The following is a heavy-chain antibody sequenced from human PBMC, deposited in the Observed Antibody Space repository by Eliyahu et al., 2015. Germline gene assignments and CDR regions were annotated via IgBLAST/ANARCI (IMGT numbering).Heavy chain of an antibody. CDR1: GGSFSGYY. Sequence: QVQLQQWGAGLLKPSETLSLTCAVYGGSFSGYYWGWIRQPPGKGLEWIGEINHSGSTNYNPSLKSRVTISVDTSKNQFSLKLSSVTAADTAVYYCARMMVVAATSLFDYWGQGTLVTVSS. D-gene: IGHD2-15*01. J-gene: IGHJ4*02. V-gene: IGHV4-34*01. CDR2: INHSGST. CDR3: ARMMVVAATSLFDY.